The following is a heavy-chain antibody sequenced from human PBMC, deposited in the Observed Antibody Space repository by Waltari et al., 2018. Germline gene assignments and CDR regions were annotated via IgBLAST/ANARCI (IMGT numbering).Heavy chain of an antibody. D-gene: IGHD2-15*01. V-gene: IGHV4-39*01. CDR2: IYYSGST. J-gene: IGHJ4*02. Sequence: QLQLQESGPGLVKPSETLSLTYTVSGGSISSSSYYWGWIRQPPGKGLEWIGSIYYSGSTYYNPSLKSRVTISVDTSKNQFSLKLSSVTAADTAVYYCARHPRGGSLDYWGQGTLVTVSS. CDR3: ARHPRGGSLDY. CDR1: GGSISSSSYY.